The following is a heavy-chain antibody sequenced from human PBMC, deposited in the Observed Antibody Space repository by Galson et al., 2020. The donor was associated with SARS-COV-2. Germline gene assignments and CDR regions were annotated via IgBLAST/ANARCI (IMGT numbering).Heavy chain of an antibody. CDR2: IYTSGST. V-gene: IGHV4-61*02. CDR3: ARSGSDWAGRLFMAVAGRDAFDV. J-gene: IGHJ3*01. D-gene: IGHD6-19*01. Sequence: SETLSLTCTVSGGSISSGSYYWSWIRQPAGKGLEWIGRIYTSGSTNYNPSLKSRVTISVDTSKNQFSLKLSSVTAADTAVYYCARSGSDWAGRLFMAVAGRDAFDVWGQGTMFTVSS. CDR1: GGSISSGSYY.